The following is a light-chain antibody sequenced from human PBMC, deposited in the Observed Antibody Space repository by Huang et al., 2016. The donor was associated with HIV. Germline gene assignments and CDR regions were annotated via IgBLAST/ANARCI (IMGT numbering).Light chain of an antibody. CDR3: QQYGSSIT. Sequence: EIVLTQSPGTLSLSPGERATLSCRASQSISSSYLAWYQLKPGQAPRLLIYGASSRATGSPDRFSGSGSGTDFTLTIRRLEPEDFAVYYCQQYGSSITVGGGTKVEIK. CDR2: GAS. V-gene: IGKV3-20*01. J-gene: IGKJ4*01. CDR1: QSISSSY.